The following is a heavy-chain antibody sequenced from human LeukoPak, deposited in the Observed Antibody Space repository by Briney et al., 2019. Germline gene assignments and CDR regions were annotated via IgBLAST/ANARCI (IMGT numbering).Heavy chain of an antibody. CDR2: ISYDGSNK. CDR3: AREGDIVSDYYDSSGYYYAHAKNAFDI. D-gene: IGHD3-22*01. Sequence: GGSLRLSCAASGFTFSSYAMHWVRQAPGKGLEWVAVISYDGSNKYYADSVKGRFTISRDNSKNTLYLQMNSLRAEDTAVYYCAREGDIVSDYYDSSGYYYAHAKNAFDIWGQGTMVTVSS. J-gene: IGHJ3*02. V-gene: IGHV3-30-3*01. CDR1: GFTFSSYA.